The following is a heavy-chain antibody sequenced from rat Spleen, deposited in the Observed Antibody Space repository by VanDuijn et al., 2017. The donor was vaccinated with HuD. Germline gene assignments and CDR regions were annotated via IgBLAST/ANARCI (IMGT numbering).Heavy chain of an antibody. CDR1: GFTFSNYG. CDR2: ISYDGSST. CDR3: ARSPNYRDSYAHDWYFDF. Sequence: EVQLVESGGGLVQPGRSLKLSCAASGFTFSNYGMAWVRQAPTKGLEWVATISYDGSSTYYRDSVKGRFTISRDNAKSTLYLQMDSLRSEDTATYYCARSPNYRDSYAHDWYFDFWGPGTMVTVSS. J-gene: IGHJ1*01. V-gene: IGHV5-29*01. D-gene: IGHD1-12*01.